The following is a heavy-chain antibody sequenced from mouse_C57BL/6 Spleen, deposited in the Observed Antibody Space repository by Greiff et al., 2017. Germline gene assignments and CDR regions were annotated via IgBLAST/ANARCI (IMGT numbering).Heavy chain of an antibody. CDR3: TREGGNYYFDY. V-gene: IGHV5-9-1*02. Sequence: EVQGVESGEGLVKPGGSLKLSCAASGFTFSSYAMSWVRQTPEKRLEWVAYISRGGDYIYYADTVKGRFTISRDNARNTLYLQRSSLKSEDTAMYYCTREGGNYYFDYWGQGTTLTVSS. CDR2: ISRGGDYI. J-gene: IGHJ2*01. D-gene: IGHD2-1*01. CDR1: GFTFSSYA.